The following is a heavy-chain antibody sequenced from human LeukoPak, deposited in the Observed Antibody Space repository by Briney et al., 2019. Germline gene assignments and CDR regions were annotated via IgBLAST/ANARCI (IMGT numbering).Heavy chain of an antibody. CDR2: ISSFSGTI. CDR3: ARDQGGEQSY. CDR1: GFTFSSYA. V-gene: IGHV3-48*01. Sequence: GGSLRLSCVASGFTFSSYALSWVRQAPGKGLEWVSYISSFSGTIYYADSVKGRFTISRDNAKNSLYLQMNSLRAEDTAVYYCARDQGGEQSYWGQGTLVTVSS. J-gene: IGHJ4*02. D-gene: IGHD3-16*01.